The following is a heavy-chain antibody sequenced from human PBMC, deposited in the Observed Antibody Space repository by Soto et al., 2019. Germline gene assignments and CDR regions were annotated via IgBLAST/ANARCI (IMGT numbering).Heavy chain of an antibody. CDR3: AKRSGSWYFFDH. CDR2: ISATGDNT. J-gene: IGHJ4*02. CDR1: GFVFGTYP. V-gene: IGHV3-23*01. Sequence: EVQLSESGGGLVQPGGSLRLSCTTSGFVFGTYPMAWVRQAPGKGLEWVSSISATGDNTYYADSVKGRCTISRDNSKQTVFLQMNSLGAEDSGTYYCAKRSGSWYFFDHWGQGTLVAVSS. D-gene: IGHD6-13*01.